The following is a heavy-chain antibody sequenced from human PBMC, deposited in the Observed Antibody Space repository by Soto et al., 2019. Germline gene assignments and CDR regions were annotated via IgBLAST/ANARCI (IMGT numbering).Heavy chain of an antibody. J-gene: IGHJ4*02. CDR3: AADLRGTIFGVASDY. V-gene: IGHV1-58*01. Sequence: SVKVSCKASGFTFTSSAVQWVRQARGQRLEWIGWIVVGSGNTNYAQKFQERVTITRDMSTSTAYMELSSLRSEDTAVYYCAADLRGTIFGVASDYWGQGTLVTVSS. CDR1: GFTFTSSA. D-gene: IGHD3-3*01. CDR2: IVVGSGNT.